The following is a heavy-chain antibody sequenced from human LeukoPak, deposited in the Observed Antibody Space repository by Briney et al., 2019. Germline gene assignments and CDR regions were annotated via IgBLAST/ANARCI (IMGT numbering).Heavy chain of an antibody. J-gene: IGHJ4*02. D-gene: IGHD4-17*01. CDR3: ASCYGDFVLFDY. V-gene: IGHV4-30-4*01. Sequence: PSETLSLTCTVSGGSISSGDYYWSWIRQPPGKGLGWIGYIYYSGSTYYNPSLKSRVTISVDTSKNQFSLKLSSVTAADTAVYYCASCYGDFVLFDYWGQGTLVTVSS. CDR2: IYYSGST. CDR1: GGSISSGDYY.